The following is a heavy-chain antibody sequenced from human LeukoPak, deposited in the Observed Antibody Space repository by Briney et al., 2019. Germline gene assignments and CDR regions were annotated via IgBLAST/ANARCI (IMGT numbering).Heavy chain of an antibody. D-gene: IGHD3-10*01. CDR3: ARDGLWFGELPLYFDY. V-gene: IGHV3-7*01. CDR1: GFTFSSYW. J-gene: IGHJ4*02. CDR2: IKQDGSEK. Sequence: PGGSLRLSCAASGFTFSSYWMSWVRQAPGKGLEWVANIKQDGSEKYYVDSVKGRFTISRDNAKNSLYLQMNSLRAEDTAVYYCARDGLWFGELPLYFDYWGQGTLVTVSS.